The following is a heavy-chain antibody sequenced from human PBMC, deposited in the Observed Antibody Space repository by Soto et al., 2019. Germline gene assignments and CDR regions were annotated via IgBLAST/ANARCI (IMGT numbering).Heavy chain of an antibody. J-gene: IGHJ3*02. CDR2: TYYRSQWHN. V-gene: IGHV6-1*01. CDR1: GDSVSSNSAT. Sequence: LSQTLSLTCGISGDSVSSNSATCNWIRQSPSRGLEWLGRTYYRSQWHNEHEESVKSRITINPDTSKNQFSLQLNSMSPEDTAVYYCARERGFLSEALDIWGRGTMVTVSS. CDR3: ARERGFLSEALDI. D-gene: IGHD3-10*01.